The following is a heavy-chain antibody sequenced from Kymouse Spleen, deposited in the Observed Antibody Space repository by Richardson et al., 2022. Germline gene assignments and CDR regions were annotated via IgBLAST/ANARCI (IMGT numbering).Heavy chain of an antibody. CDR1: GGSFSGYY. CDR2: INHSGST. V-gene: IGHV4-34*01. J-gene: IGHJ4*02. Sequence: QVQLQQWGAGLLKPSETLSLTCAVYGGSFSGYYWSWIRQPPGKGLEWIGEINHSGSTNYNPSLKSRVTISVDTSKNQFSLKLSSVTAADTAVYYCARGWGNWNYYFDYWGQGTLVTVSS. D-gene: IGHD1-7*01. CDR3: ARGWGNWNYYFDY.